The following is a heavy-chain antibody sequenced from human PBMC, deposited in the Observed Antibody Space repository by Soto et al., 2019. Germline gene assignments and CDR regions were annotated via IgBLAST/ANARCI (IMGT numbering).Heavy chain of an antibody. CDR3: ARDRSLLWFGELFIYGMDV. CDR1: GGTFSSYA. D-gene: IGHD3-10*01. CDR2: IIPTFGTA. J-gene: IGHJ6*02. V-gene: IGHV1-69*01. Sequence: QVQLVQSGAEVKKPGSSVKVSCKASGGTFSSYAISWVRQAPGQGLEWMGGIIPTFGTANYAQKFQGRVTISADDSTCTAYMELSSRGSEDTAVYYRARDRSLLWFGELFIYGMDVWVQGTTVNVSS.